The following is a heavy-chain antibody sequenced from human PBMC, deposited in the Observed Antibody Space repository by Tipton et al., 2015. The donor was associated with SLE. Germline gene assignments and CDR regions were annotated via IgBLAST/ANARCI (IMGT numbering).Heavy chain of an antibody. Sequence: TLSLTCAISGGSFSGYAWSWIRQSPGKRLEWIGEISHSGGANYNPSLKSRVTISVDTSKNQFSLKLSSVTAADTAVYYCARSRRLRFPINWYFDLWGRGTLVTVSS. J-gene: IGHJ2*01. V-gene: IGHV4-34*01. CDR3: ARSRRLRFPINWYFDL. D-gene: IGHD3-3*01. CDR2: ISHSGGA. CDR1: GGSFSGYA.